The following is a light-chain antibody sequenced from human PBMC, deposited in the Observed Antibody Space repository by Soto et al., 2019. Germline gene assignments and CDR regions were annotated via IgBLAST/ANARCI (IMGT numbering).Light chain of an antibody. CDR1: QSVSRN. CDR2: GAS. CDR3: QQYNNWPLT. Sequence: ETVMTPSPATPSMSPGGRITLSRRASQSVSRNLAWYQQRPGQTPRLLFYGASTRATGIPARFSASGSGTEFILTISSLQSEDFAVYYCQQYNNWPLTFGGGTKV. V-gene: IGKV3-15*01. J-gene: IGKJ4*01.